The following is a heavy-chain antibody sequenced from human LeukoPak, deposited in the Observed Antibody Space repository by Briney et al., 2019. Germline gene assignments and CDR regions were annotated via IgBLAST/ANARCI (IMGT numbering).Heavy chain of an antibody. Sequence: ASVKVSCKASGYTFTSYAMHWVRQAPGQRLEWMGWINAGNGNTKYSQKFQGRVTITRDTSASTAYMELSSLRSEDTAVYYCARSQGGIVVVILDYWGQGTLVTVSS. CDR3: ARSQGGIVVVILDY. D-gene: IGHD3-22*01. J-gene: IGHJ4*02. CDR1: GYTFTSYA. V-gene: IGHV1-3*01. CDR2: INAGNGNT.